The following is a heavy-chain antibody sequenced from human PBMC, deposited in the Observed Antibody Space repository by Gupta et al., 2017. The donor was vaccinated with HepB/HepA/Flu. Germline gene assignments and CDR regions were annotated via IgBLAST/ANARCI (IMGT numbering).Heavy chain of an antibody. CDR1: GFSFSRDW. CDR3: ARAFRTADDF. V-gene: IGHV3-74*01. J-gene: IGHJ4*02. CDR2: ISRDGGGT. Sequence: EVQLVESGGGLVQPGGSLRLSCAASGFSFSRDWMHWVRQAPGKGLVWVSRISRDGGGTTYADSVKGRFTISRDNAKNTLYLQMNSLRVEDTAVYYCARAFRTADDFWGQGTLVTVSS. D-gene: IGHD5-18*01.